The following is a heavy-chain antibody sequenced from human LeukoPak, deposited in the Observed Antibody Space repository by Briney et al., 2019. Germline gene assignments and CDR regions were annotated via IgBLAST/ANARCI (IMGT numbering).Heavy chain of an antibody. CDR2: ISSSSSYI. V-gene: IGHV3-21*01. CDR3: ARGDYYYDSSGYYFDY. J-gene: IGHJ4*02. CDR1: GFTFSSYS. Sequence: GGSLRLSCAASGFTFSSYSMNWVRQAPGKGPEWVSSISSSSSYIYYADSVKGRFTISRDNAKNSLYLQMNSLRAEDTAVYYCARGDYYYDSSGYYFDYWGQGTLVTVSS. D-gene: IGHD3-22*01.